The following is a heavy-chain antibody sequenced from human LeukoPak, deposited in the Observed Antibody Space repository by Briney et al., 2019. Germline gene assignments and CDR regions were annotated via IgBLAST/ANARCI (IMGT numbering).Heavy chain of an antibody. CDR3: ARGTGLTYYYYGMDV. J-gene: IGHJ6*02. D-gene: IGHD2-8*02. CDR2: ISSSGSTI. V-gene: IGHV3-48*04. Sequence: GGSLRLSCAASGFTFSSYAMHWVRQAPGKGLEWVSYISSSGSTIYYADSVKGRFTISRDNAKNSLYLKMNSLRAEDTAVYYCARGTGLTYYYYGMDVWGQGTTVTVSS. CDR1: GFTFSSYA.